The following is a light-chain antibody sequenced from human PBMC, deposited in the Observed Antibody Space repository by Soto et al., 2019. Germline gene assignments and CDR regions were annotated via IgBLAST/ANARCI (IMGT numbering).Light chain of an antibody. CDR3: QQYGGSPRT. V-gene: IGKV3-20*01. J-gene: IGKJ1*01. CDR1: QSINNNY. CDR2: GAS. Sequence: EIVLTQSPGTLSLSPGERATLSCRASQSINNNYLAWYQQKRGQAPRLLIYGASSRATGIPDRFSGSGSGTYFTLSIIRLEPEDFAVYYCQQYGGSPRTFGQGTKVEIK.